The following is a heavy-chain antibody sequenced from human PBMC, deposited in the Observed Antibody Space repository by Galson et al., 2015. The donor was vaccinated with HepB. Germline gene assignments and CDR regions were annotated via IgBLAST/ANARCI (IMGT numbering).Heavy chain of an antibody. J-gene: IGHJ4*02. V-gene: IGHV3-11*06. Sequence: SLRLSCAASGFTFSDYYMSWIRQAPGKGLEWVSYISSSSSYTNYADSVKGRFTISRDNAKNSLYLQMNSLRAEDTAVYYCAKTLAYGDYQIDYWGQGTLVTVSS. CDR3: AKTLAYGDYQIDY. CDR2: ISSSSSYT. D-gene: IGHD4-17*01. CDR1: GFTFSDYY.